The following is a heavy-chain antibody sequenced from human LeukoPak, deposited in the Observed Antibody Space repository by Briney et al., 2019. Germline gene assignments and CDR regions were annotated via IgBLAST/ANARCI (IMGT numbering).Heavy chain of an antibody. CDR3: ARDPNHPGYSSGWYY. Sequence: GGSLRLSCAASGFTFSSYWMSWVRQAPGKGLEWVANIKQDGSEKYYVDSVKGRFTISRDNAKNSLYLQMNSLRAEDTAVYYCARDPNHPGYSSGWYYWGHGTLVTVSS. J-gene: IGHJ4*01. V-gene: IGHV3-7*01. CDR1: GFTFSSYW. CDR2: IKQDGSEK. D-gene: IGHD6-19*01.